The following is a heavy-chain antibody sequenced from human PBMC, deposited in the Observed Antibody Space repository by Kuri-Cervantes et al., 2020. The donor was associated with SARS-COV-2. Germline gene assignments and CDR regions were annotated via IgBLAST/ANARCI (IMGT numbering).Heavy chain of an antibody. D-gene: IGHD2-15*01. J-gene: IGHJ4*02. CDR2: LGGSGDVT. V-gene: IGHV3-23*01. CDR3: AKLFGVVVAGTLDY. CDR1: GFTFSSYA. Sequence: GGSLRLSCAASGFTFSSYAMTWVRQAPGKGLEWVSGLGGSGDVTYYADSVKGRFTISRDNSNNTLYLQMSSLRGEDTAVYYCAKLFGVVVAGTLDYWGQGTLVTVSS.